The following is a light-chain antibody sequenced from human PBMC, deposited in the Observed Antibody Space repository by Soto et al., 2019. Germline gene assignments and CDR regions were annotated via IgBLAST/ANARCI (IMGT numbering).Light chain of an antibody. CDR1: QTVSSNY. CDR3: QQYGSSPGT. Sequence: EIVLTQSPGTLSLSPGERATLSCRASQTVSSNYFAWYQQQPGQSPRLLIYGASTRATGIPDRFSGSGSGTDFTLTISRLEPEDFAVYYCQQYGSSPGTFGQGTKVDIK. J-gene: IGKJ1*01. CDR2: GAS. V-gene: IGKV3-20*01.